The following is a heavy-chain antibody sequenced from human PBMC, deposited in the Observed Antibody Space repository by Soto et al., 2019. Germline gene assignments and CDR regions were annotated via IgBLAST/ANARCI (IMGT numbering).Heavy chain of an antibody. Sequence: QVHLVQSGAEVKKPGSSVKVSCKASGGTFSSYTISWVRQAPGQGLEWMGRIIPILGIANYAQKFQGRVTITADKSTRTAYMELSRLRSEDTAVYYCAMEYCSSTSCYRDYWGQGTLVNVSS. CDR1: GGTFSSYT. V-gene: IGHV1-69*02. CDR2: IIPILGIA. CDR3: AMEYCSSTSCYRDY. J-gene: IGHJ4*02. D-gene: IGHD2-2*02.